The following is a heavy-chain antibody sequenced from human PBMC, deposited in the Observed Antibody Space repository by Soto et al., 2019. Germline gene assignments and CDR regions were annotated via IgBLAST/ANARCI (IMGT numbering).Heavy chain of an antibody. CDR3: ARDGGVGYYDSSGYPGY. Sequence: ASVKVSCKASGYTFTSYYMHWVRQAPGQGLEWMGIINPSGGSTSYAQKFQGRVTMTRDTSTSTVYMELSSLRSEDTAVYYCARDGGVGYYDSSGYPGYWGQGTLVTVSS. CDR1: GYTFTSYY. CDR2: INPSGGST. D-gene: IGHD3-22*01. J-gene: IGHJ4*02. V-gene: IGHV1-46*03.